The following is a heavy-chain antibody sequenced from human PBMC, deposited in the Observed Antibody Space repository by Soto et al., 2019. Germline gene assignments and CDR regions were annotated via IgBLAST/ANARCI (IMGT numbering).Heavy chain of an antibody. CDR3: VRDGERSGDAGDS. CDR2: IKGDGSSA. V-gene: IGHV3-74*01. Sequence: EVQLVESRGALVQPGGSLRLSCAASGFTFSRHWMHWVRQAPGKGLMWISRIKGDGSSANYADSVRGRFTISRDNAKSTLYLQMDSLRAEDTAVYYCVRDGERSGDAGDSWGQGTQVTVSS. J-gene: IGHJ4*02. D-gene: IGHD1-26*01. CDR1: GFTFSRHW.